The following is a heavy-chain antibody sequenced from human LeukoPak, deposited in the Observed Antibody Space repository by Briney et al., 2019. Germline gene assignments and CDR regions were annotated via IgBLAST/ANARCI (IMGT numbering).Heavy chain of an antibody. J-gene: IGHJ4*02. CDR2: FYYSGST. CDR1: GGSISSSSYY. V-gene: IGHV4-61*01. D-gene: IGHD5-24*01. CDR3: ARSLSFDGYSDY. Sequence: SETLSLTCTVSGGSISSSSYYWNWIRQPPGKGLEWIAYFYYSGSTKTTDYNPSLRSRITISIDTSKNQFSLKLSSVTAADTAVYYCARSLSFDGYSDYWGQGTLVTVSS.